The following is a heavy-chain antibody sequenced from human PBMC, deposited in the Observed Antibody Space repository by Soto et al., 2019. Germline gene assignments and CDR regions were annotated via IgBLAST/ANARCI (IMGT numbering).Heavy chain of an antibody. CDR1: GGTFSSYT. V-gene: IGHV1-69*02. Sequence: QVQLVQSGAEVKKPGSSVKVSCKASGGTFSSYTISWVRQAPGQGLEWMGRIIPILGIANYAQKFQGRVKITADTSTSTAYMELSSLRSEDTAVYYCARWSYYGGGHYWYFDLWGRGTLVTVSS. CDR2: IIPILGIA. J-gene: IGHJ2*01. CDR3: ARWSYYGGGHYWYFDL. D-gene: IGHD1-26*01.